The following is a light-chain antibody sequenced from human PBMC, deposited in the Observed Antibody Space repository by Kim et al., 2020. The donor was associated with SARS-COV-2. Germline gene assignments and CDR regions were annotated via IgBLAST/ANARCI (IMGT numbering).Light chain of an antibody. Sequence: QRVTISCTGSSSNIGAGYDVHWYQQLPGTAPKLLIYGNSNRPSGVPDRFSGSKSGTSASLAITGLQAEDEADYYCQSYDSSLSGCVFGGGTKLTVL. V-gene: IGLV1-40*01. CDR1: SSNIGAGYD. J-gene: IGLJ3*02. CDR3: QSYDSSLSGCV. CDR2: GNS.